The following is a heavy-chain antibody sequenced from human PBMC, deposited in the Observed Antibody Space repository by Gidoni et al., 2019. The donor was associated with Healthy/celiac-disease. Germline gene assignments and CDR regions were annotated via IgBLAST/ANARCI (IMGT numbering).Heavy chain of an antibody. Sequence: QVQLVESGGGVVQPGSSLRLSCAASGVTFSRYGRPWVRQAPGKGLEWVAVIWYDGSNKYYADAVKGRFTISRDNSKNTLYLQMNSLRAEDTAVYYCARDNHYYDSSGYPNGAFDIWGQGTMVTVSS. CDR3: ARDNHYYDSSGYPNGAFDI. CDR1: GVTFSRYG. CDR2: IWYDGSNK. V-gene: IGHV3-33*01. J-gene: IGHJ3*02. D-gene: IGHD3-22*01.